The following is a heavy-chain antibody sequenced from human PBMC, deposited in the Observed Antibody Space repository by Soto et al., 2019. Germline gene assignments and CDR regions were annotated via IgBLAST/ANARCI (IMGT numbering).Heavy chain of an antibody. CDR2: ISYDGSNK. D-gene: IGHD5-12*01. CDR3: ARDVKQRWLQSAYFDY. Sequence: GGSLRLSCAASGFTFSSYAMHWVRQAPGKWLEWVAVISYDGSNKYYADSVKGRFTISRDNSKNTLYLQMNSLRAEDTAVYYCARDVKQRWLQSAYFDYWGQGXLVTVYS. V-gene: IGHV3-30-3*01. J-gene: IGHJ4*02. CDR1: GFTFSSYA.